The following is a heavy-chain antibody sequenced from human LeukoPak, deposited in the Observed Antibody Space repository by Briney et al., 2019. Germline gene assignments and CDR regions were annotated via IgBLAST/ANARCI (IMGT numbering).Heavy chain of an antibody. Sequence: SHTLSLTCAISGDNVSSNIAAWHWIRQSPSRGLEWLGRTYSRSKWYYDYAVSVKSRITINPDTSKNQFSLQLNSVTPDDTAVYYCARSYSRFEIDSWGQGTLVTVSS. V-gene: IGHV6-1*01. D-gene: IGHD5-12*01. CDR1: GDNVSSNIAA. CDR3: ARSYSRFEIDS. J-gene: IGHJ4*02. CDR2: TYSRSKWYY.